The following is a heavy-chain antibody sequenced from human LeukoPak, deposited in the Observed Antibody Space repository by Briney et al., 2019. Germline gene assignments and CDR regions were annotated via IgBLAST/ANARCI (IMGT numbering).Heavy chain of an antibody. D-gene: IGHD4-17*01. J-gene: IGHJ4*02. CDR3: SKGRGDYDDFRLGY. CDR1: VFTFSTYG. CDR2: ISYDGSDD. Sequence: QPGGSLRLSCAASVFTFSTYGFHWGRQAPGKGLEWVAFISYDGSDDYYAASVKGRFTISRDNSKNTLYLQMNSLRPEDTAVYYCSKGRGDYDDFRLGYWGQGTLVTVSS. V-gene: IGHV3-30*02.